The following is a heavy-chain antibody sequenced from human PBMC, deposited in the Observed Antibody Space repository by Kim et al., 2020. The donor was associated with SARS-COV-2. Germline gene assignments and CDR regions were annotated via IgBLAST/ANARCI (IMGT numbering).Heavy chain of an antibody. J-gene: IGHJ3*01. D-gene: IGHD2-8*01. CDR3: VRVAAYFSRHGVSLDAFDV. Sequence: GGSMRLSCATSGFAFSDHYMDWVRQAPGKGLEWVGRSRIKSKSFDQVVYAASAQGRFTISRDDSQKSLYLQLNRLRTEDTAVYRCVRVAAYFSRHGVSLDAFDVWGQGTMVTVS. CDR2: SRIKSKSFDQV. V-gene: IGHV3-72*01. CDR1: GFAFSDHY.